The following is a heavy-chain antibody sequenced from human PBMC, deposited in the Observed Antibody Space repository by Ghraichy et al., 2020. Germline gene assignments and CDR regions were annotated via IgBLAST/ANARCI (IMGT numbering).Heavy chain of an antibody. CDR3: TTDGIQLWGFDY. V-gene: IGHV3-15*01. D-gene: IGHD5-18*01. Sequence: LSLTCAASGFTFSNAWMSWVRQAPGKGLEWVGRIKSKTDGGTTDYAAPVKGRFTISRDDSKNTLYLQMNSLKTEDTAVYYCTTDGIQLWGFDYWGQGTLVTVSS. CDR2: IKSKTDGGTT. CDR1: GFTFSNAW. J-gene: IGHJ4*02.